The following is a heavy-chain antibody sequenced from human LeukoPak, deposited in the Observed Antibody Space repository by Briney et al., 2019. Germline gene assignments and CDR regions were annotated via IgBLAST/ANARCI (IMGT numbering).Heavy chain of an antibody. CDR1: GGSFSGYY. CDR2: IYYSGST. Sequence: TSETLSLTCAVYGGSFSGYYWSWIRQPPGKGLKWIGSIYYSGSTYYNPSLKSRVTISVDTSKNQFSLKLSSVTAADTAVYYCTRGHPGVVRGTNWFDPWGQGTLVTVSS. D-gene: IGHD3-10*01. J-gene: IGHJ5*02. V-gene: IGHV4-34*01. CDR3: TRGHPGVVRGTNWFDP.